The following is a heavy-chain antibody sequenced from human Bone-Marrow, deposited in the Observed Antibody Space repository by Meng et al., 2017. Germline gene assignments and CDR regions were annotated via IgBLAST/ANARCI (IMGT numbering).Heavy chain of an antibody. Sequence: SVKVSCKASGGTFSSYAISWVRQAPGQGLEWMGGIIPIFGTANYAQKFQGRVTITADESTSTAYMELSSLRSEDTAVYYCARDSLRSGWYRLYYYYYGMDVWGQGTTVTVSS. J-gene: IGHJ6*02. D-gene: IGHD6-19*01. V-gene: IGHV1-69*13. CDR2: IIPIFGTA. CDR3: ARDSLRSGWYRLYYYYYGMDV. CDR1: GGTFSSYA.